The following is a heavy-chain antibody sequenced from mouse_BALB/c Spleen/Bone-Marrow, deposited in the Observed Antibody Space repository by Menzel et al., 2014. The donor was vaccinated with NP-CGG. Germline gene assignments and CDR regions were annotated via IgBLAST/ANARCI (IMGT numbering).Heavy chain of an antibody. J-gene: IGHJ3*01. CDR2: IYPGNSDT. CDR1: GYSFTSYW. D-gene: IGHD2-10*02. Sequence: SGTVLARPGASVKMSCKASGYSFTSYWMHWVKQRPGQGLEWIGAIYPGNSDTSYDQKFKGKAKLTAVTSASTAYMELSSLTNEDSAVYYCTFLVKEDFAYWGQGTLVTVSA. V-gene: IGHV1-5*01. CDR3: TFLVKEDFAY.